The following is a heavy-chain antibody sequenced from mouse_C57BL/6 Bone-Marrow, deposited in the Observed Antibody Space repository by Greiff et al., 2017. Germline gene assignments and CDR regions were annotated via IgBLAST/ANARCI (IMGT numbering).Heavy chain of an antibody. Sequence: QVQLQQSGAELVRPGTSVKMSCKASGYTFTNYWIGWAKQRPGHGLEWIGDIYPGGGYTNYNEKFKGKATLTADKSSSTAYMQFSSLTSEDSAIYYCARKSYEAMDYWGQGTSVTVSS. D-gene: IGHD1-1*01. CDR1: GYTFTNYW. CDR3: ARKSYEAMDY. V-gene: IGHV1-63*01. CDR2: IYPGGGYT. J-gene: IGHJ4*01.